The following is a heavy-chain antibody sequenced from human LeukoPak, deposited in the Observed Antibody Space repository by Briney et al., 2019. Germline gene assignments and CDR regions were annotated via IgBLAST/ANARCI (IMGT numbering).Heavy chain of an antibody. CDR1: GGSISSHY. D-gene: IGHD1-26*01. V-gene: IGHV4-59*11. CDR3: ASSGLGGSYNA. CDR2: IYYSGST. J-gene: IGHJ5*02. Sequence: SETLSLTCTVSGGSISSHYWSWIRQPPGKELEWIGYIYYSGSTNYNPSLKSRVTISVDTSKNQFSLKLSSVTAADTAVYCASSGLGGSYNAWGQGTLVTVSS.